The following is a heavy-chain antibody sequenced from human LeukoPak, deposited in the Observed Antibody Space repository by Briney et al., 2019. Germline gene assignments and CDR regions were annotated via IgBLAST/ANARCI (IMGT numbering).Heavy chain of an antibody. CDR1: GGTFSSYA. Sequence: ASVKVSCKASGGTFSSYAISWVRQAPGQGLEWMGGIIPSFGTANYAQKFQGRVTITTDESTSTAYMELSSLRSEDTAVYYCRRAHYYFWSGRLGGGPNDYWGQGTLVTVSS. CDR2: IIPSFGTA. V-gene: IGHV1-69*05. J-gene: IGHJ4*02. D-gene: IGHD3-3*01. CDR3: RRAHYYFWSGRLGGGPNDY.